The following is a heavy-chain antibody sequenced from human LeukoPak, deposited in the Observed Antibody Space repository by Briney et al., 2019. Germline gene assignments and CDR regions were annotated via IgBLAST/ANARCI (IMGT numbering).Heavy chain of an antibody. V-gene: IGHV1-69*05. J-gene: IGHJ4*02. D-gene: IGHD6-19*01. CDR2: IIPIFGTA. CDR1: GGTFSSYA. Sequence: SVKVSCKASGGTFSSYAISWVRQAPGQGLEWMGGIIPIFGTANYAQKFQGRVTMTRDTSTSTVYMELSSLRSEDTAVYYCARGAVAGTNDYWGQGTLVTVSS. CDR3: ARGAVAGTNDY.